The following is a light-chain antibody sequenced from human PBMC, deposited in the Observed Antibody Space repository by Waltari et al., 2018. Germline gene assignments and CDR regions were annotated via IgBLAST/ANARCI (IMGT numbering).Light chain of an antibody. CDR3: QQRSTWPPSVT. V-gene: IGKV3-11*01. CDR1: QSLDSS. Sequence: EIVLTQSPATLSLSPGERATVSCRASQSLDSSLGWYQHKPGQPPRLLIYDASIRATGIPARFSGSGSGTDFTLTITSLEPEDFAVYYCQQRSTWPPSVTFGQGTKLEI. J-gene: IGKJ2*01. CDR2: DAS.